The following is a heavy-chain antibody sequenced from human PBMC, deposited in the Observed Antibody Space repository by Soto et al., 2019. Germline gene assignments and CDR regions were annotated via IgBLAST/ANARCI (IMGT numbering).Heavy chain of an antibody. J-gene: IGHJ6*02. D-gene: IGHD3-3*01. CDR2: IYSGGNT. Sequence: GGSLRLSCAASGFTVSSNYMGWVRQALGKGLEWVSVIYSGGNTYYADSVKGRFTISRDNSKNTLFLQMNSLRAEDTAIYYCARVLRFLEWLVPLDVWGQGTTVTVSS. CDR3: ARVLRFLEWLVPLDV. CDR1: GFTVSSNY. V-gene: IGHV3-53*01.